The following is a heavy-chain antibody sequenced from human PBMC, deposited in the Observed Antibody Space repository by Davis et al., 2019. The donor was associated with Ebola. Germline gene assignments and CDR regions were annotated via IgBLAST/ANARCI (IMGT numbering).Heavy chain of an antibody. V-gene: IGHV1-69*13. CDR3: ARGGGGDSSGFQSWFDP. CDR1: GGTFTSYA. CDR2: IIPLFGTA. Sequence: SVKVSCKASGGTFTSYAISWVRQAPGQGLEWMGGIIPLFGTANYAQKFQDRVTITADESTSTSYMELNSLRSDDTAVYYCARGGGGDSSGFQSWFDPRGQGTLVTVSS. D-gene: IGHD3-22*01. J-gene: IGHJ5*02.